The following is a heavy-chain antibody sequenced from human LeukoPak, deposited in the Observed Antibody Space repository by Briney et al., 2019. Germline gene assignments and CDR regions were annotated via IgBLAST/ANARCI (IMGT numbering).Heavy chain of an antibody. CDR2: IYPGDSDT. D-gene: IGHD3-9*01. J-gene: IGHJ4*02. CDR3: ARGAIDDILTGLPDY. Sequence: GESLKISCKGSGYSFTSYWIGWVRQMPGKGLEWMGIIYPGDSDTRYSPPFQGQVTISADKSISTAYLQWSSLKASDTAMYYCARGAIDDILTGLPDYWGQGTLVTVSS. CDR1: GYSFTSYW. V-gene: IGHV5-51*01.